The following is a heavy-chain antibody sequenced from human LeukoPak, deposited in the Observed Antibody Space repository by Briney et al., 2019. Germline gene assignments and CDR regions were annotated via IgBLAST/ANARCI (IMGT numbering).Heavy chain of an antibody. V-gene: IGHV3-74*01. CDR1: GFTFSSYW. D-gene: IGHD3-22*01. CDR2: INSDGRST. CDR3: ARHSSGYYHYEY. Sequence: GGSLRLSCAASGFTFSSYWMHWVRQAPGKGLVWVSRINSDGRSTSYADSVKGRFTISRDNSKNTLHLQMNSLRAEDTAVYYCARHSSGYYHYEYWGPGTPVTVAS. J-gene: IGHJ4*02.